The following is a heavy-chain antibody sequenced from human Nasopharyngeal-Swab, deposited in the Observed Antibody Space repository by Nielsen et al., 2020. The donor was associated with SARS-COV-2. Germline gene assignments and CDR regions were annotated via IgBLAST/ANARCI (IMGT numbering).Heavy chain of an antibody. D-gene: IGHD1-1*01. J-gene: IGHJ6*02. CDR2: ISAYNGNT. CDR1: GYTFTSYG. Sequence: ASVKVSCKASGYTFTSYGISWVRQAPGQGLEWMGWISAYNGNTNYAQKLQGRVTMTTDTSTSTAYMELRSLRSDDTAVYYCARGPTEGTNWNDYYYYGMDVWGQGTTVTVSS. CDR3: ARGPTEGTNWNDYYYYGMDV. V-gene: IGHV1-18*01.